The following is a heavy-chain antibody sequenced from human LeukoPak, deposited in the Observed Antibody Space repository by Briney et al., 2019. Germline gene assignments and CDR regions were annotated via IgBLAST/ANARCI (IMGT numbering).Heavy chain of an antibody. CDR2: FYPEDGET. D-gene: IGHD3-10*01. CDR1: GYTLTELS. Sequence: ASVKVSCKVSGYTLTELSMHWVRQAPGKGLEWMGGFYPEDGETIYAQKFQGRVTMTEDTSTDTAYMELSSLRSEDAAVYYCATESLLWLGRGAFDIWGQGTMVTVSS. CDR3: ATESLLWLGRGAFDI. J-gene: IGHJ3*02. V-gene: IGHV1-24*01.